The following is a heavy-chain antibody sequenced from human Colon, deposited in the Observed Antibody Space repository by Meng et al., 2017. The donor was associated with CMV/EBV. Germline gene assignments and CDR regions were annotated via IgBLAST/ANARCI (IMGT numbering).Heavy chain of an antibody. CDR2: IFYSGST. D-gene: IGHD4-17*01. V-gene: IGHV4-59*01. CDR3: ARGRSHGELDY. J-gene: IGHJ4*02. CDR1: GVSISTYY. Sequence: SETLSLTCTVSGVSISTYYFNWIRQPPGKGLEWIGYIFYSGSTNYNPSLKSRVTISLDTSKNQFSLKLSSVTAADTAFYYCARGRSHGELDYWGQGTLVTVSS.